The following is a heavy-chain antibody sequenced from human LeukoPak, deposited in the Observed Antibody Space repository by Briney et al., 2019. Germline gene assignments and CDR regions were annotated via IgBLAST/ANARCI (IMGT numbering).Heavy chain of an antibody. CDR3: ARGNSYYDILTGYYAKGYLGY. CDR1: GGSISSNNW. CDR2: IYHSGSP. V-gene: IGHV4-4*02. J-gene: IGHJ4*02. D-gene: IGHD3-9*01. Sequence: TSGTLSLTCAVSGGSISSNNWWGWVRQPPGKGLEWIGEIYHSGSPNYNPPLKSRVTISVDTSKNQFSLKLSSVTAADTAVYYCARGNSYYDILTGYYAKGYLGYWGQGTLVTVSS.